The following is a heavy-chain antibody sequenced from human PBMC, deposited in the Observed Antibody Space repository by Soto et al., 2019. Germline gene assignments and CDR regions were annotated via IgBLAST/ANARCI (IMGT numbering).Heavy chain of an antibody. CDR3: ATTWGSGYSYGFHYYYGMDV. CDR1: GGSISSTNW. Sequence: PSETLSLTCAVSGGSISSTNWWSWVRQPPGKGLEWIGYIYYSGSTNYNPSLKSRVTISVDTSKNQFSLKLSSATASDTAVYYCATTWGSGYSYGFHYYYGMDVWGQGTTVTVS. V-gene: IGHV4-4*02. J-gene: IGHJ6*02. CDR2: IYYSGST. D-gene: IGHD5-18*01.